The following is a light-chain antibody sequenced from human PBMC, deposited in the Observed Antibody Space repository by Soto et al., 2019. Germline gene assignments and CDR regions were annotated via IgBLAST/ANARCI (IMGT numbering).Light chain of an antibody. CDR1: SSDVGSYKF. CDR2: EGS. J-gene: IGLJ2*01. CDR3: CSHADSSAFA. Sequence: QSALTQPASVSGSPGQSITISCTGTSSDVGSYKFVSWYQLDPGKAPKLIIYEGSKRPSGVSNRFSGSKSGNTASLTISGLQAEDEADYYCCSHADSSAFAFGGGTKLTVL. V-gene: IGLV2-23*03.